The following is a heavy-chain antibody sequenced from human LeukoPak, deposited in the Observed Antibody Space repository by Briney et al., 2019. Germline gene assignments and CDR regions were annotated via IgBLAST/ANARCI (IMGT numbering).Heavy chain of an antibody. CDR1: GFTFSSYG. D-gene: IGHD4-17*01. J-gene: IGHJ4*02. Sequence: GGSLRLSCAASGFTFSSYGMHWVRQAPGKGLEWVAVISYDGSNKYYADSVKGRFTISRDNSKNTLYLQMNSLRAEDTAVYYCAKAGYGDYGGDFDYWGQGTLVTVSS. CDR2: ISYDGSNK. V-gene: IGHV3-30*18. CDR3: AKAGYGDYGGDFDY.